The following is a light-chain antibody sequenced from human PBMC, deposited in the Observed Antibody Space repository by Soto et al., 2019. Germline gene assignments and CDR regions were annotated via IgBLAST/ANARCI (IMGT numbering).Light chain of an antibody. CDR3: QKYNSAPFT. J-gene: IGKJ3*01. CDR1: QGINNY. V-gene: IGKV1-27*01. CDR2: GAS. Sequence: DIQMTQSPSSLSASVGDRVTITCRASQGINNYLAWYQQKPGKVPKLLIYGASTLRSGVPSRFSGSGSGTDFTLTISSLQPEEVVTYYCQKYNSAPFTFGPGTKVDVK.